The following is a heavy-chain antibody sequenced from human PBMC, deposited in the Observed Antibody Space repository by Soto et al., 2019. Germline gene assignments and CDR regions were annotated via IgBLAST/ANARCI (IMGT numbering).Heavy chain of an antibody. CDR2: INPNSGGT. CDR1: GYTFTGYY. CDR3: ARALVVDATRYYYGMDV. V-gene: IGHV1-2*04. J-gene: IGHJ6*02. D-gene: IGHD2-15*01. Sequence: ASVKVSCKASGYTFTGYYMHWVRQAPGQGLEWMGWINPNSGGTNYAQKFQGWVTMTRDTSISTAYMELSRLRSDDTAVYYCARALVVDATRYYYGMDVWGQGTTVTVYS.